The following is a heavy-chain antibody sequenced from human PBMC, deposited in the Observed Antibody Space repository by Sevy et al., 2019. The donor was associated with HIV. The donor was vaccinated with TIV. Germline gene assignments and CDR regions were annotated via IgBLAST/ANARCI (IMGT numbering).Heavy chain of an antibody. D-gene: IGHD3-22*01. Sequence: SETLSLTCTVSGDSISSYYWSWIRQPPGKGLEWIGYIYYIGSTNYSPSLKSRVSISVDTSMNQFSLKLSSVTSADTAVYYCARAVYYYDSFYFDYWGQGTLVTVSS. CDR2: IYYIGST. CDR3: ARAVYYYDSFYFDY. J-gene: IGHJ4*02. CDR1: GDSISSYY. V-gene: IGHV4-59*01.